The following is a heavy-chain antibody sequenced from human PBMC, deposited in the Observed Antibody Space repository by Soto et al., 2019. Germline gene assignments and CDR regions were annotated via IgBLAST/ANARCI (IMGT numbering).Heavy chain of an antibody. Sequence: PSVKVSCKASGYTFTSYGISWVRQAPGQGLEWMGWISAYNGNTNYAQKLQGRVTMTTDTSTSTAYMELRSLRSDDTAVYYCARAGSGSYALYYYGMDVWGQGTTVTVSS. CDR1: GYTFTSYG. V-gene: IGHV1-18*01. CDR2: ISAYNGNT. J-gene: IGHJ6*02. D-gene: IGHD3-10*01. CDR3: ARAGSGSYALYYYGMDV.